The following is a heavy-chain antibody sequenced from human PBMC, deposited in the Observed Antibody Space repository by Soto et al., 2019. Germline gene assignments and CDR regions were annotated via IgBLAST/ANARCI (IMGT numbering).Heavy chain of an antibody. CDR2: IIPIFGTA. D-gene: IGHD6-13*01. V-gene: IGHV1-69*13. J-gene: IGHJ6*02. CDR3: ARAGIAAAGTPIYYYGMDV. CDR1: GGTFSSYA. Sequence: SVKVSCKASGGTFSSYAISWVRQAPGQGLEWMGGIIPIFGTANYAQKFQGRVTITADESTSTAYMELSSLRSEDTAVYYCARAGIAAAGTPIYYYGMDVWGQGTTVTVSS.